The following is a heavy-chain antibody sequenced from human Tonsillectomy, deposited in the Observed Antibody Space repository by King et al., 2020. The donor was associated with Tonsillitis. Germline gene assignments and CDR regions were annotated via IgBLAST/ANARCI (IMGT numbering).Heavy chain of an antibody. J-gene: IGHJ6*02. CDR3: ARVGGDYGDHTDLDV. V-gene: IGHV4-59*02. CDR2: IYDSGRT. Sequence: QLQESGPGLVKPSETLSLTCTVSGGSVNNYYWGWIRQPPGKGLEWIGNIYDSGRTIYNPSLKSRVRISVDTSKNQFSLKVTSVTAADTPVYFCARVGGDYGDHTDLDVWGQGTTVIVSS. D-gene: IGHD2-21*02. CDR1: GGSVNNYY.